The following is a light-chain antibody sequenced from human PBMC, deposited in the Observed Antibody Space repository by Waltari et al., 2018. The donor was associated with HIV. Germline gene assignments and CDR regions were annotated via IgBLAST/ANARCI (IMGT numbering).Light chain of an antibody. CDR2: ANS. CDR3: QSYDSSLSGWV. CDR1: SSNIGSGYD. J-gene: IGLJ3*02. V-gene: IGLV1-40*01. Sequence: QSVLTQPPSVSGAPGQRVTISCSGRSSNIGSGYDLHWYQQLPGTAPKLLIYANSNRPSGVPDRFSGSKSGTSASLAITGLQAEDEADYYCQSYDSSLSGWVFGGGTKLTVL.